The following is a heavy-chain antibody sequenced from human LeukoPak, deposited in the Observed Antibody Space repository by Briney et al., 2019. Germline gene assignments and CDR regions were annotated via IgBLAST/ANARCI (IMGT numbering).Heavy chain of an antibody. CDR1: GGSISSYY. V-gene: IGHV4-4*07. D-gene: IGHD3-10*01. CDR2: IYTSGST. CDR3: ARGGYYGSGNDFRFDP. Sequence: SETLSLTCTVSGGSISSYYWSWIRQPPGKGLEWIGRIYTSGSTNYNPSLKSRVTISVETSKNQFSLKLKSVTAADTAVYYCARGGYYGSGNDFRFDPWGQGTLVTVSS. J-gene: IGHJ5*02.